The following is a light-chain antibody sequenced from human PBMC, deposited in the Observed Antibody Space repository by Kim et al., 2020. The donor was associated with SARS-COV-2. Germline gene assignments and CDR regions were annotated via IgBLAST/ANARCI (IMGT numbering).Light chain of an antibody. J-gene: IGKJ1*01. Sequence: ASKGDRVTINCRASQDISNYVAWFQLKPGKAPKLLIYAASALQPGVPSRFSGSGSGTDFTLTVTSLQPEDVATYYCQKCDSAPWTFGQGTKVDIK. CDR1: QDISNY. CDR3: QKCDSAPWT. CDR2: AAS. V-gene: IGKV1-27*01.